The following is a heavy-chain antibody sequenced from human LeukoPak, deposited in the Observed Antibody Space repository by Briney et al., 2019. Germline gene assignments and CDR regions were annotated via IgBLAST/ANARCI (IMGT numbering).Heavy chain of an antibody. D-gene: IGHD2-15*01. CDR3: ARDRCNGGTCYLSVLDY. J-gene: IGHJ4*02. CDR1: AFTFSSYA. V-gene: IGHV3-30-3*01. CDR2: ISYDGSNK. Sequence: GGSLRLSCAASAFTFSSYAMHWVRQAPGKGLEWVAVISYDGSNKYYADSVKGRFTISRDNSKNTLYLQMNSLRAEDTAVYHCARDRCNGGTCYLSVLDYWGQGTLVAVSS.